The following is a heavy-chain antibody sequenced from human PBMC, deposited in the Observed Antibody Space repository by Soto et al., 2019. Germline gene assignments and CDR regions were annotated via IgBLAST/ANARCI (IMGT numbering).Heavy chain of an antibody. Sequence: VQLVESGGGLVKPGGSLRLSCAASGFTFSDYYMSWIRQAPGKGLEWVSYISSSSSYTNYADSVKGRFTISRDNAKNSLYLQMNSLRAEDTAVYYCARWYDILTGYLDYWGQGTLVTVSS. V-gene: IGHV3-11*06. CDR2: ISSSSSYT. CDR1: GFTFSDYY. CDR3: ARWYDILTGYLDY. J-gene: IGHJ4*02. D-gene: IGHD3-9*01.